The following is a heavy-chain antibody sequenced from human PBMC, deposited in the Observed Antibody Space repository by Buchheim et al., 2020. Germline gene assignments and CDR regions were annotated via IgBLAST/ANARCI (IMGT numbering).Heavy chain of an antibody. Sequence: QLQLQESGPGLVKPSETLSLTCTVSGGSISSSSSYWGWIRQPPGKGLEWIGTIHYSGTTYYNPSLKSRVTISVDTSKNQFSLKLSSVTAADTAVYYCARERRDGYNPVDYWGQGTL. CDR2: IHYSGTT. V-gene: IGHV4-39*02. J-gene: IGHJ4*02. D-gene: IGHD5-24*01. CDR3: ARERRDGYNPVDY. CDR1: GGSISSSSSY.